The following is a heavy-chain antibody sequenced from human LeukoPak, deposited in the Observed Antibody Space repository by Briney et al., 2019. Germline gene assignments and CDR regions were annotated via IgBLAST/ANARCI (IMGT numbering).Heavy chain of an antibody. CDR1: GDSISSYY. CDR2: ISYSGST. CDR3: ARDLKGLDAFDI. J-gene: IGHJ3*02. V-gene: IGHV4-59*01. Sequence: KTSETLSLTCTVSGDSISSYYWSWIRQPPGKGLEWIGYISYSGSTNHNPSLKSRVTTSVDTSKNQFSLRLSSATAADTAMYYCARDLKGLDAFDIWGAGTMVTVSS.